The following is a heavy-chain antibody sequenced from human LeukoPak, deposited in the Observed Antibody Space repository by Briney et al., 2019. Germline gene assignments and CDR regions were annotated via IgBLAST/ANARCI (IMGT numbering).Heavy chain of an antibody. Sequence: TGGSLRLSCAASGFTFHQYAIHWVRQVPGKGLEWVSGISWNSGSIGYADSVRGRFTISRDNAKNSVYLQMNSLRAEDTALYYCAKDKAPLYSGYDWDLDFWGQGTLVIVSS. D-gene: IGHD5-12*01. CDR2: ISWNSGSI. J-gene: IGHJ4*02. V-gene: IGHV3-9*01. CDR1: GFTFHQYA. CDR3: AKDKAPLYSGYDWDLDF.